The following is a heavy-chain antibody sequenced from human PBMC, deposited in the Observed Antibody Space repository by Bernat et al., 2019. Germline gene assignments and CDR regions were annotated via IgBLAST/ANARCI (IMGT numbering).Heavy chain of an antibody. CDR2: ISGSGCST. V-gene: IGHV3-23*01. Sequence: EVQLLESGGGLVQPGGSLRLSCAASGFTFSSYAMSWVRQAPGKGLEWVSAISGSGCSTYYADSVKGRFTISRDNSKNTLYLQMNSLRAEDTAVYYCAKAQSHCSGGSCYWSGFDYWGQGTLVTVSS. CDR1: GFTFSSYA. D-gene: IGHD2-15*01. J-gene: IGHJ4*02. CDR3: AKAQSHCSGGSCYWSGFDY.